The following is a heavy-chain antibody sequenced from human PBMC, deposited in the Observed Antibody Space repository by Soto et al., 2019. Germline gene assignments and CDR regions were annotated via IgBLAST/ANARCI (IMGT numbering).Heavy chain of an antibody. J-gene: IGHJ4*02. V-gene: IGHV1-69*13. CDR2: IIPIFGTA. D-gene: IGHD2-2*01. Sequence: ASVKVSCKASGGTFSSYAISWVRQAPGQGLEWMGGIIPIFGTANYAQKFQGRVTITADESTSTAYMELSSLRSEDTAVYYCASRLVVVPAAAFDYWGQGTLVTVSS. CDR1: GGTFSSYA. CDR3: ASRLVVVPAAAFDY.